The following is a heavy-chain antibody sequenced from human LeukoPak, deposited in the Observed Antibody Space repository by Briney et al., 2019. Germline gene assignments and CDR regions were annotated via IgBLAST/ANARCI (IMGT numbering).Heavy chain of an antibody. V-gene: IGHV1-24*01. CDR1: GYTLTELS. J-gene: IGHJ4*02. D-gene: IGHD3-22*01. Sequence: ASVKVSCKVSGYTLTELSMHWVRQAPGKGLEWMGGFDPEDGETIYAQKFQGRVTMTEDTSTDTAYMELSSLRSEDTAVFYCATYYFDSRGYSYAGGYFDNWGQGTLVTVSS. CDR2: FDPEDGET. CDR3: ATYYFDSRGYSYAGGYFDN.